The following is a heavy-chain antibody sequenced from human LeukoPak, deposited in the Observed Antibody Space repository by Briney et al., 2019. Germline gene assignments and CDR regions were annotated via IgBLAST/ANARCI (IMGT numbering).Heavy chain of an antibody. V-gene: IGHV3-21*01. J-gene: IGHJ4*02. D-gene: IGHD3-9*01. CDR3: AREAAHFNYDILTGYAYYFDY. Sequence: GGSLRLSCAASGFTFSSYSMNWVRQAPGKGLEWVSSINSSSSYIYYADSVKGRFTISRDNAKNSLYLQMNSLRAEDTAVYYCAREAAHFNYDILTGYAYYFDYWGQGTLVTVSS. CDR2: INSSSSYI. CDR1: GFTFSSYS.